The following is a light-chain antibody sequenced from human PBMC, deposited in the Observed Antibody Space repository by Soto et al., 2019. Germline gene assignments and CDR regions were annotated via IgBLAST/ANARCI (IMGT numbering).Light chain of an antibody. J-gene: IGKJ3*01. V-gene: IGKV3-11*01. Sequence: EIVLTQSPATLSLSPGERATLSCRASQSVSSNLAWYQQKPGQAPRLLIYDASNMATGIPARFSGSGSGTDFTLTISSLEPEDFAVYYCQQRTNWPLTFGPGTKVDIK. CDR1: QSVSSN. CDR3: QQRTNWPLT. CDR2: DAS.